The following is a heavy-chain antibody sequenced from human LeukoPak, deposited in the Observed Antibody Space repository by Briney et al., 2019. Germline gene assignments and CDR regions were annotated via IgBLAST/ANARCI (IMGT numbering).Heavy chain of an antibody. V-gene: IGHV3-7*04. CDR1: GFTFSSYW. Sequence: GGSLRLSCAASGFTFSSYWMGWVRQAPGKGLEWVANIKHDGSEEYYVGSVRGRFSISRDDAKSSLYLQMNSLRAEDTAVYFCARDEHQYFHASSGRFDSWGQGILVTVSA. CDR3: ARDEHQYFHASSGRFDS. D-gene: IGHD6-19*01. J-gene: IGHJ4*02. CDR2: IKHDGSEE.